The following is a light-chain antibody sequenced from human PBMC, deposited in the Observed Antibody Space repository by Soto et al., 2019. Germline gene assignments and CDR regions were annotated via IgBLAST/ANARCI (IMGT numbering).Light chain of an antibody. V-gene: IGLV2-14*01. CDR3: NSYTSSSTLV. J-gene: IGLJ3*02. CDR2: EGS. CDR1: SSDVGAYKF. Sequence: QSALTQPASVSGSPGQSITISCTGTSSDVGAYKFVSWYQHHPGKAPKLMIYEGSKRPSGVSNRFSGSKSGNTASLTISGLQAEDEADYYCNSYTSSSTLVFGGGTKVTVL.